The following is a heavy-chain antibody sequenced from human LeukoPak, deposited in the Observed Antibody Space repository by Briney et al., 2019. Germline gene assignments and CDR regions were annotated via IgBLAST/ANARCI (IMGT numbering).Heavy chain of an antibody. V-gene: IGHV1-18*01. J-gene: IGHJ4*02. Sequence: ASVKVSCKASGYTFTSYGISWVRQAPGQGLEWMGWISAYNGNTNYAQTLQGRVTITTDTSTSTAYMELRSLRSDDTAVYYCARDRGSSSWYGGDFDYWGQGTLVTVSS. CDR1: GYTFTSYG. CDR2: ISAYNGNT. CDR3: ARDRGSSSWYGGDFDY. D-gene: IGHD6-13*01.